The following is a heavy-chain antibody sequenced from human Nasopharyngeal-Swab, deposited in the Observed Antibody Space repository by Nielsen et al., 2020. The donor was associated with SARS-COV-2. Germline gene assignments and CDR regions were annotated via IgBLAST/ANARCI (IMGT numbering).Heavy chain of an antibody. CDR1: GYSFTSYW. CDR2: IYPGDSDT. V-gene: IGHV5-51*01. CDR3: ARIGEGVYYYYGMDV. D-gene: IGHD3-16*01. J-gene: IGHJ6*02. Sequence: GESLKISCKGSGYSFTSYWIGWVRQMPGKGLEWMGIIYPGDSDTRYSPSFQGQVTISADKSIRTAYLQWSSLKASDTAMYYCARIGEGVYYYYGMDVWGQGTTVTVSS.